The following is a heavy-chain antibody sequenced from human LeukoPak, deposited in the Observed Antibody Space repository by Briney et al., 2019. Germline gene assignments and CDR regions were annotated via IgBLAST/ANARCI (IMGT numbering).Heavy chain of an antibody. J-gene: IGHJ4*02. V-gene: IGHV3-30*02. CDR1: GFTFSNYG. D-gene: IGHD3-22*01. Sequence: GGSLRLSCAASGFTFSNYGIHWVRQAPGKGLEWVAFIRYDGTNKYYADSVKGRFTISRDNSKNTLYLQMNSLRAEDTAVYYCARGSGYLETFDYWGQGTLVTVSS. CDR3: ARGSGYLETFDY. CDR2: IRYDGTNK.